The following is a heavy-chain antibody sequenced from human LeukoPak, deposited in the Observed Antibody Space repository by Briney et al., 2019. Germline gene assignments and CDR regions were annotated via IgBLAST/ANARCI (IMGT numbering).Heavy chain of an antibody. Sequence: KPSETLSLTCTISGYSISIGYYWGWIRQPPGKGLEWIGSIYHSGSTYYNPSLKSRVTISLDTSENQFFLKLSSVTAADTAVYYCARDLYSSGWGYFDYWGQGTLVTVSS. D-gene: IGHD6-19*01. CDR3: ARDLYSSGWGYFDY. CDR1: GYSISIGYY. J-gene: IGHJ4*02. CDR2: IYHSGST. V-gene: IGHV4-38-2*02.